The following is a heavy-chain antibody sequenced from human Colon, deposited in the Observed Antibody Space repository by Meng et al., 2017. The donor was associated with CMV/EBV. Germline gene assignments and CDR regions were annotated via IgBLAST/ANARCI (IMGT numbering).Heavy chain of an antibody. CDR2: LNPNSGGN. Sequence: GQLVQVGAEVTKPGASVKVSCKASGNNFIRYYIHWVRQAPGQGLEWMGTLNPNSGGNNYAQKFQGRITMTRDTSTSTAYMELSTLRSDDTAVYYCAKGMGEYGNSRVYYFEYWGQGTLVTVSS. V-gene: IGHV1-2*02. CDR3: AKGMGEYGNSRVYYFEY. J-gene: IGHJ4*02. CDR1: GNNFIRYY. D-gene: IGHD4-17*01.